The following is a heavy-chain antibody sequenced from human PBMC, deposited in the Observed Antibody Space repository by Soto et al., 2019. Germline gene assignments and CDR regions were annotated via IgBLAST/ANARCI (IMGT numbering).Heavy chain of an antibody. V-gene: IGHV3-33*01. D-gene: IGHD4-4*01. CDR2: IWYDGSNK. CDR3: ARGLQGMDV. CDR1: GFTFSSYG. Sequence: VQLVESGGGVVQPGRSLRLSCAASGFTFSSYGMHWVRQAPGKGLEWVAVIWYDGSNKYYADSVKGRFTISRDNSKNTLYLQMNSLRAEDTAVYYCARGLQGMDVWGKGTTVTVSS. J-gene: IGHJ6*03.